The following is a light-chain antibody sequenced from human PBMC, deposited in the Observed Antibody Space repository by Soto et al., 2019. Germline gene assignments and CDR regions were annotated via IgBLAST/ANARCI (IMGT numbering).Light chain of an antibody. CDR2: GAS. Sequence: EIVLTQSPGTLSLSPGERATLSCRASQGVSSSTLAWYQQRPGQAPRLLIYGASSRATGIPDRFSGSGSGTDFTLTISRLEPEDFAVYYCHQYGRTFGQGTKVEIK. CDR3: HQYGRT. CDR1: QGVSSST. V-gene: IGKV3-20*01. J-gene: IGKJ1*01.